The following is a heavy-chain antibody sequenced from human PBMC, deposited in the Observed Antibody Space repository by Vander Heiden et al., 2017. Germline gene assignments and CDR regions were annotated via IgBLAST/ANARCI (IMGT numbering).Heavy chain of an antibody. Sequence: QLQLQASGPGLVKPSETLSLTSTVSGGSLSSSSYYWGWIRRPPGKGLEWIGSIYYSGSTYYNPSLKSRVTISVDTSKNQFSLKLSSVTAADTAVYYCARPTDMGRGVMGAFDIWGQGTMVTVSS. CDR2: IYYSGST. J-gene: IGHJ3*02. V-gene: IGHV4-39*01. CDR3: ARPTDMGRGVMGAFDI. D-gene: IGHD3-10*01. CDR1: GGSLSSSSYY.